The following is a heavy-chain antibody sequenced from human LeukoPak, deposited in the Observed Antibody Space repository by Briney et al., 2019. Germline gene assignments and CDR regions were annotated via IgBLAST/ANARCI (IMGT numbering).Heavy chain of an antibody. V-gene: IGHV4-34*01. D-gene: IGHD1-26*01. CDR2: INHSGST. CDR1: GGSFSGYY. CDR3: AKASEPFVGYYYFDY. J-gene: IGHJ4*02. Sequence: PSETLSLTCAVYGGSFSGYYWSWIRQPPGKGLEWIGEINHSGSTNYNPSLKSRVTISVDTSRNQFSLKLSSVTAADTAVYYCAKASEPFVGYYYFDYWGQGTLVTVSS.